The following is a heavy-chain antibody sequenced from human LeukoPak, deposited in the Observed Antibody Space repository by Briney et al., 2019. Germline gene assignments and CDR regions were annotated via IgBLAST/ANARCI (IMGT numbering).Heavy chain of an antibody. V-gene: IGHV3-23*01. Sequence: GGALRLSCAACGCTFSSYAMSGVRQAPGKGLEGVSAISGSGGSTYYAASAKGRFPISRDNSKNTLYLQMNSLRAEDTAVYYCAKSVYCSGGSCLFDYWGQGTLVTVSS. CDR2: ISGSGGST. CDR1: GCTFSSYA. J-gene: IGHJ4*02. CDR3: AKSVYCSGGSCLFDY. D-gene: IGHD2-15*01.